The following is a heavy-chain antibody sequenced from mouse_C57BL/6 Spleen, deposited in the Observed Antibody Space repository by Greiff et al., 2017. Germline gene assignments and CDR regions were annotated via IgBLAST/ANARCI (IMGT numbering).Heavy chain of an antibody. CDR1: GFTFSSYG. V-gene: IGHV5-6*01. J-gene: IGHJ3*01. D-gene: IGHD2-5*01. Sequence: EVKLVESGGDLVKPGGSLKLSCAASGFTFSSYGMSWVRQTPDKRLEWVATISSGGSYTYYPDSVKGRFTISRDNAKNTLYLQMSRLKSEDTAMYYCARPAYYSIWGFAYWGQGTLVTVSA. CDR3: ARPAYYSIWGFAY. CDR2: ISSGGSYT.